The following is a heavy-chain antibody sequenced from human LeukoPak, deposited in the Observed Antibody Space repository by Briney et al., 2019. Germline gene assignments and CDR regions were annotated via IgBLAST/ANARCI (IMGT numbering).Heavy chain of an antibody. D-gene: IGHD2-2*01. V-gene: IGHV4-4*07. CDR1: GGSISSYY. CDR3: ARDKGSCSSTSCSPNYYMDV. J-gene: IGHJ6*03. CDR2: IYTSGST. Sequence: SETLSLTCTVSGGSISSYYWSWIRQPAGKGLEWIGRIYTSGSTNYNPSLKSRVTMSVDTSKNQFSLKLSSVTAADTAVYYCARDKGSCSSTSCSPNYYMDVWGKGTPVTVSS.